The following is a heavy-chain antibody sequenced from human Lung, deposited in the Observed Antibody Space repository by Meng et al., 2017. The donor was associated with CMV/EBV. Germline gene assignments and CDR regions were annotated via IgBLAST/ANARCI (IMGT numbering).Heavy chain of an antibody. CDR3: ARSLEWSRLTIDF. Sequence: GGSXRLXCAASGFTFDDYAMHWARQVPGKGLEWVSGISWNSGTIDYADSVKGRFIISRDNAKNFLYLQMNSLGAEDTALYYCARSLEWSRLTIDFWGQGRXVTVSS. J-gene: IGHJ4*02. CDR1: GFTFDDYA. V-gene: IGHV3-9*01. CDR2: ISWNSGTI. D-gene: IGHD3-3*01.